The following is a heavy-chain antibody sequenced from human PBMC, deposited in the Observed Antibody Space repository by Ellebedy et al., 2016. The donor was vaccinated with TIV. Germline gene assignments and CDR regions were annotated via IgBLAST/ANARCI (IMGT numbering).Heavy chain of an antibody. CDR1: GYTFTSYY. V-gene: IGHV1-46*01. Sequence: ASVKVSCXASGYTFTSYYMHWVRQAPGQGLEWMGIINPSGGSTSYAQKFQGRVTMTRDTSTSTVYMELSSLRSEDTAVYYCARDVFGSMLWFYWFDPWGQGTLVTVSS. CDR2: INPSGGST. CDR3: ARDVFGSMLWFYWFDP. J-gene: IGHJ5*02. D-gene: IGHD3-10*01.